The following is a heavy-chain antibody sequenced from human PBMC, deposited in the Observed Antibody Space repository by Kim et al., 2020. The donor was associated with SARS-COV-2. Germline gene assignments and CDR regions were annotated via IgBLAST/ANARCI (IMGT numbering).Heavy chain of an antibody. CDR2: IYYSGST. D-gene: IGHD6-13*01. Sequence: SETLSLTCTVSGGSISSSSYYWGWIRQPPGKGLEWIGSIYYSGSTYYNPSLKSRVTISVDTSKNQFSLKLSSVTAADTAVYYCASLAAAGDGNDYWGQGTLVTVSS. J-gene: IGHJ4*02. CDR1: GGSISSSSYY. V-gene: IGHV4-39*01. CDR3: ASLAAAGDGNDY.